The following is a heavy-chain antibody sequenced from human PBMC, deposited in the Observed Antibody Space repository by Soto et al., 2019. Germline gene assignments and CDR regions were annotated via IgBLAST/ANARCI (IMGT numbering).Heavy chain of an antibody. D-gene: IGHD6-13*01. CDR1: GGSISSGGYY. J-gene: IGHJ5*02. CDR2: IYYSGST. V-gene: IGHV4-31*03. Sequence: SETLSLTCTVSGGSISSGGYYWRWIRQHPGKGLEWIGYIYYSGSTYYNPSLKSRVTISVDTSKNQFSLKVSSVTAADTAVYYCARAAGYSSSNLKWFDPWGQGTLVTVS. CDR3: ARAAGYSSSNLKWFDP.